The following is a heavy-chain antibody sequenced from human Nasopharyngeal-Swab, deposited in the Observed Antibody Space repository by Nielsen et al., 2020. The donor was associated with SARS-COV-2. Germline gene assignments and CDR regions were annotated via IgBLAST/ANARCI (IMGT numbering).Heavy chain of an antibody. J-gene: IGHJ6*02. CDR1: GGSLSDYY. CDR3: ARVLNGFYYDIDV. CDR2: INHSGNT. D-gene: IGHD5-24*01. Sequence: SETLSLTCAVSGGSLSDYYWTWIRQTPGKGLEWIAYINHSGNTNYNPSLKIRVTISIDTLKTQFFLELTSVTAADTAVYFCARVLNGFYYDIDVWGQGTTVAVS. V-gene: IGHV4-34*01.